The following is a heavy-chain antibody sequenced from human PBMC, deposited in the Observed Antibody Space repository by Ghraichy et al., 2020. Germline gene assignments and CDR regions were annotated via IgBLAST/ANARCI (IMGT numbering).Heavy chain of an antibody. V-gene: IGHV2-70*12. CDR3: AQVIHDLLPGRFVGYYRMDV. Sequence: SGPTLVKPTQTLTLTCTFSGFSLTTTGMCVTWIRQPPGKALEWLGFIDWSDDKYYSSSLRTRLTISKDTSKNQVVLTMTNMDPVDTATYYCAQVIHDLLPGRFVGYYRMDVWGKGTTVTVSS. CDR2: IDWSDDK. CDR1: GFSLTTTGMC. J-gene: IGHJ6*03. D-gene: IGHD3-16*01.